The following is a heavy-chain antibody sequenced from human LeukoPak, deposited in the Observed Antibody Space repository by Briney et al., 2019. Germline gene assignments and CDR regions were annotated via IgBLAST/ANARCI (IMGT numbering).Heavy chain of an antibody. Sequence: GESLKISCKASGYSFTNYWIGWVRQMPGKGLEWMGIIYPGDSDTDYSPSFQGQVTISADKSINTAYLQWSSLQASDTAMYYCARRGDNWNDGTDYWGQGTLVTVSS. CDR1: GYSFTNYW. V-gene: IGHV5-51*01. J-gene: IGHJ4*02. D-gene: IGHD1-1*01. CDR2: IYPGDSDT. CDR3: ARRGDNWNDGTDY.